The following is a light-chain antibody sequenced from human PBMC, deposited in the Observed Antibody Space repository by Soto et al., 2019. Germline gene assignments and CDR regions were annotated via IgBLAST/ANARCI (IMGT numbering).Light chain of an antibody. Sequence: DIVMTQSPLSLPVTPGEPASISCRSSQSLLHSNGYNYLDWDLQKPGQSPQLLIYLGSNLDSGVPDRFSGSGSGTDFTLKISRVEAEDVGVYYCMQALHSWTFGQGTKVAI. CDR2: LGS. J-gene: IGKJ1*01. V-gene: IGKV2-28*01. CDR1: QSLLHSNGYNY. CDR3: MQALHSWT.